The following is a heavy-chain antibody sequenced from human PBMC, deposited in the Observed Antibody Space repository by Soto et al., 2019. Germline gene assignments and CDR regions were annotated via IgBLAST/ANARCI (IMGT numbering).Heavy chain of an antibody. CDR1: GGSISSGDYY. D-gene: IGHD6-6*01. CDR2: IYYSGST. V-gene: IGHV4-30-4*08. J-gene: IGHJ4*02. Sequence: PSETLSLTCTVSGGSISSGDYYWSWLRQPPGKGLEWIGYIYYSGSTYYNPSLKSRVTISVDTSKNQFSLKLSFVTAADTAVYYCAAEHEYSRSSDYWGQGTLVTVSS. CDR3: AAEHEYSRSSDY.